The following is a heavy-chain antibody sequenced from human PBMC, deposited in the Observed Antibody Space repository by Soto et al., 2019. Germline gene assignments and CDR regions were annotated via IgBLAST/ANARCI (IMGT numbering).Heavy chain of an antibody. CDR3: AKEHRTESPAAIWFDP. Sequence: GASVKVPCKGFGYTFTSYAMHWVRQAPGQRLEWMGWINAGNGNTKYSQKFQGRVTITRDTSARTAYMEQSSLRSEDTAVYYCAKEHRTESPAAIWFDPWGQRALVTLS. D-gene: IGHD2-2*01. CDR1: GYTFTSYA. V-gene: IGHV1-3*01. J-gene: IGHJ5*02. CDR2: INAGNGNT.